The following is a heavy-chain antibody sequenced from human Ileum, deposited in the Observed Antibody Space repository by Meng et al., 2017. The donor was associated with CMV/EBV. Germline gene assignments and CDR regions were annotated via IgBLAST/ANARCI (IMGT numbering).Heavy chain of an antibody. D-gene: IGHD3-3*01. J-gene: IGHJ5*02. Sequence: SYYWGWIRQPPGKGLEWIGSIYYSGNTYYTPSLKSRVTISVDTSKNHFSLKLSSVTAADTAVYYCAWGKGYYDFWSGYLPEINWFDPWGQGTLVTVSS. CDR1: SYY. CDR3: AWGKGYYDFWSGYLPEINWFDP. CDR2: IYYSGNT. V-gene: IGHV4-39*02.